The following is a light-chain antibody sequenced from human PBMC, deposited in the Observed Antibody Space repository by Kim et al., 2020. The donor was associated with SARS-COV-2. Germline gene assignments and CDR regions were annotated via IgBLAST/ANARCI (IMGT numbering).Light chain of an antibody. CDR1: QSVSSNF. CDR2: SAS. J-gene: IGKJ1*01. CDR3: KQYATSPET. V-gene: IGKV3-20*01. Sequence: ENVLTQPPDTLSLSPGERATLSCRASQSVSSNFLAWYQHKTGQAPRLLIYSASSRASGIPDRFSGSGSGTDFTLTISTLEPEDFAVYYSKQYATSPETFGQGTKMIIK.